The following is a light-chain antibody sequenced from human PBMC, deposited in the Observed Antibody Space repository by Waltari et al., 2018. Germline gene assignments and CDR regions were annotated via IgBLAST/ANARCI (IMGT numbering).Light chain of an antibody. J-gene: IGLJ3*02. Sequence: QSALTQPASVSGSPGQSIPISCPGTSSAVGSYNLVSWYQQHAGKAPKLMISEGSERPSGVSNRFSGSKSGNTASLTISGLQAEDEADYYCCSYAGSKTWVFGGGTKLTVL. V-gene: IGLV2-23*01. CDR2: EGS. CDR3: CSYAGSKTWV. CDR1: SSAVGSYNL.